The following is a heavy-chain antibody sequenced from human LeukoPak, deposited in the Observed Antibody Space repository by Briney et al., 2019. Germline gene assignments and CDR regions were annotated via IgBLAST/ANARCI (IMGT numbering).Heavy chain of an antibody. V-gene: IGHV3-9*01. Sequence: GRSLRLSCAASGFTFDDYAMHWVRQAPGQGLEWVSGISWNSGSIGYADSVKGRFTISRDNAKNSLYLQMNSLRAEDTALYYCAKDYSYDSSGYANWFDPWGQGTLVTVSS. CDR2: ISWNSGSI. D-gene: IGHD3-22*01. J-gene: IGHJ5*02. CDR3: AKDYSYDSSGYANWFDP. CDR1: GFTFDDYA.